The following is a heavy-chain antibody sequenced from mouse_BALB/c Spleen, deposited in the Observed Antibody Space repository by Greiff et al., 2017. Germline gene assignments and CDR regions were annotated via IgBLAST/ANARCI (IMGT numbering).Heavy chain of an antibody. CDR2: INPGSGGT. Sequence: QVQLKESGAELVRPGTSVKVSCKASGYAFTNYLIEWVKQRPGQGLEWIGVINPGSGGTNYNEKFKGKATLTADKSSSTAYMQLSSLTSDDSAVYFCARGTTEDAMDYWGQGTSVTVSS. D-gene: IGHD1-1*01. V-gene: IGHV1-54*01. CDR1: GYAFTNYL. CDR3: ARGTTEDAMDY. J-gene: IGHJ4*01.